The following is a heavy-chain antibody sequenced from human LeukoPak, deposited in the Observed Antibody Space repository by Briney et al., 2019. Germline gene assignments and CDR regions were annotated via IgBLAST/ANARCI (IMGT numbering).Heavy chain of an antibody. D-gene: IGHD5-12*01. V-gene: IGHV6-1*01. CDR3: ARDSGYDYRAFDI. CDR1: GDSVSSNSAA. CDR2: TYYRSKWYN. J-gene: IGHJ3*02. Sequence: SQTLSLTCAISGDSVSSNSAAWNWIRQSPSRGLEWLGRTYYRSKWYNDYAVSVKSRITINPDTSKNQFSLKLSSVTAADTAVYYCARDSGYDYRAFDIWGQGTMVTVSS.